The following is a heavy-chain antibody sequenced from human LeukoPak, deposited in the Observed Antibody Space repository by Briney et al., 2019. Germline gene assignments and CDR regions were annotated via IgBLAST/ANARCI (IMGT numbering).Heavy chain of an antibody. CDR2: TYYRSTWYN. CDR1: GDSVSSNSVT. J-gene: IGHJ5*02. Sequence: SQTLSLTCAISGDSVSSNSVTWNWIRQSPSRGLEWLGRTYYRSTWYNDYAVSVRGRITVNPDTSKNQFSLHLNSVTPENTAVYYCARRLTQYDCFDPWGQGILVTVSS. D-gene: IGHD2-2*01. CDR3: ARRLTQYDCFDP. V-gene: IGHV6-1*01.